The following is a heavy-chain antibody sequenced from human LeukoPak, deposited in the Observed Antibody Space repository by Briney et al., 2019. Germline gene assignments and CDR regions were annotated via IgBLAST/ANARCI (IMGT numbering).Heavy chain of an antibody. Sequence: PSETLSLTCTVSADSVFSGDYYWNWIRQPAGKGLEWIGRIYTSGSTNYNPSLKSRVTISVDTSKNQFSLKLSSVTAADTAVYYCARSDAFDVWGQGTMVTVSS. CDR2: IYTSGST. J-gene: IGHJ3*01. V-gene: IGHV4-61*02. CDR3: ARSDAFDV. CDR1: ADSVFSGDYY.